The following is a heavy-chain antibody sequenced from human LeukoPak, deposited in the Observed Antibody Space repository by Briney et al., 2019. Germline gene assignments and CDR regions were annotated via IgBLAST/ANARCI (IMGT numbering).Heavy chain of an antibody. CDR1: GFTFSSYG. Sequence: GGSLRLSCAASGFTFSSYGMHWVRQAPGKGLEWVAVISYDGSNKYYADSVKGRFTISRDNSKNTLYLQMNSLRAEDTAVYYCAIGRPIVVVPAAPIWGQGTLVTVSS. V-gene: IGHV3-30*03. CDR2: ISYDGSNK. D-gene: IGHD2-2*01. CDR3: AIGRPIVVVPAAPI. J-gene: IGHJ4*02.